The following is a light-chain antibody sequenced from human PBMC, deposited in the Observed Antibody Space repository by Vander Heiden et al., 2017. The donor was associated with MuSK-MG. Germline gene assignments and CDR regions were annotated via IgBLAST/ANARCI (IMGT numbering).Light chain of an antibody. J-gene: IGKJ2*01. CDR1: QSIISY. CDR2: AAS. Sequence: DIQMTQSPSSLSASVGDRVTITCRASQSIISYLNWYQQKPGKAPKLLIYAASSLQSGVPSRFSGSGSGTDFTLTISSLQPEDVATYYCQHSYSTPPHTFGQGTKLXIK. V-gene: IGKV1-39*01. CDR3: QHSYSTPPHT.